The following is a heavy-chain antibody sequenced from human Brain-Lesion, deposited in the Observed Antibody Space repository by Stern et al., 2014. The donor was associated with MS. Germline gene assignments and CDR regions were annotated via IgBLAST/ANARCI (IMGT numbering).Heavy chain of an antibody. CDR1: GYIFTGYY. CDR3: ARDQRGITIFGVVTDYYYLGMDV. CDR2: INPNTGGT. D-gene: IGHD3-3*01. J-gene: IGHJ6*02. V-gene: IGHV1-2*02. Sequence: QLVQSGAEVKKPGASVKVSCKTSGYIFTGYYIHWVRQAPGQGLEWMAWINPNTGGTKDAQKLQGRVTMSRDTSISTAYVELSSLTSDDTAVYYCARDQRGITIFGVVTDYYYLGMDVWGQGTTVTVSS.